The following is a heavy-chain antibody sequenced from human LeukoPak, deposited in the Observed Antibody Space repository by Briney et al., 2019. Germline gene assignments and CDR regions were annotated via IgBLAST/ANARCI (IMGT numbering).Heavy chain of an antibody. D-gene: IGHD4/OR15-4a*01. CDR1: GFTFSSYG. Sequence: PGGSLRLSCAASGFTFSSYGMHWVRQAPGKGLEWVAVISYDGSNKYYADSVKGRFTISRDNSKNTLYLQMNSLRAEDTAVYYCAKSGAGGADDDYWGQGTLVTVSS. CDR2: ISYDGSNK. J-gene: IGHJ4*02. V-gene: IGHV3-30*18. CDR3: AKSGAGGADDDY.